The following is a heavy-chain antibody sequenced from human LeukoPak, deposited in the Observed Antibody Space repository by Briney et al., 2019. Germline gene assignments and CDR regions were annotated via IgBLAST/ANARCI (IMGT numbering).Heavy chain of an antibody. CDR3: AKVMTTVTTYYYYYMDV. CDR2: IIGSGGST. CDR1: GFTFSSYA. Sequence: PGGSLRLSCAASGFTFSSYAMSWVRQAPGKGLEWVSAIIGSGGSTYYADSVKGRFTISRDNSKNTLYLQMNSLRAEDTAVYYCAKVMTTVTTYYYYYMDVWGKGTTVTVSS. V-gene: IGHV3-23*01. J-gene: IGHJ6*03. D-gene: IGHD4-11*01.